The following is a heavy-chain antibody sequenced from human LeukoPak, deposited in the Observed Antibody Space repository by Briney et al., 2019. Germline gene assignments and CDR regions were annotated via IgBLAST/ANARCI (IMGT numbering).Heavy chain of an antibody. J-gene: IGHJ1*01. V-gene: IGHV1-46*01. CDR2: INPSGGST. CDR1: GYTFTGYY. CDR3: ASRSGRLSYFQH. Sequence: ASVKVSCKASGYTFTGYYMHWVQQAPGQGLEWMGIINPSGGSTSCAQKFQGRVTMTRDMSTSTVYMELSSLRSEDTAVYYCASRSGRLSYFQHWGQGTLVTVSS. D-gene: IGHD1-26*01.